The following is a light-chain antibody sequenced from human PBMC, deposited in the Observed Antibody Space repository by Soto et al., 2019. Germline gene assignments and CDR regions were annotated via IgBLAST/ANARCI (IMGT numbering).Light chain of an antibody. Sequence: QSALTQPPSASGSPGQSVSISCTGTSSDIGAYNFVSWYQQHPGKAPRLMIYGVSKRPSGVPDRFSGSKSGNTASLTVSGLQAEYEADYSCSSYAGSNNYVVFGGGTKLTVL. CDR1: SSDIGAYNF. CDR3: SSYAGSNNYVV. CDR2: GVS. J-gene: IGLJ2*01. V-gene: IGLV2-8*01.